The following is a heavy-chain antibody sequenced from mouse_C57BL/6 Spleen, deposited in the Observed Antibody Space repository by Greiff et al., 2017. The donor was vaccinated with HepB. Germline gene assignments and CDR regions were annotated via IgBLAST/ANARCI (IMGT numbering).Heavy chain of an antibody. D-gene: IGHD2-4*01. CDR3: AIYYDYDRGLYYAMDY. CDR2: INPSTGGT. V-gene: IGHV1-42*01. Sequence: VHVKQSGPELVKPGASVKISCKASGYSFTGYYMNWVKQSPEKSLEWIGEINPSTGGTTYNQKFKAKATLTVDKSSSTAYMQLKSLTSEDSAVYYCAIYYDYDRGLYYAMDYWGQGTSVTVSS. CDR1: GYSFTGYY. J-gene: IGHJ4*01.